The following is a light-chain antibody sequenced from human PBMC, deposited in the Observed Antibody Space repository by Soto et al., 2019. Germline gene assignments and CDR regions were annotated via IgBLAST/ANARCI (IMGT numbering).Light chain of an antibody. CDR1: SSDVGGYNY. J-gene: IGLJ3*02. Sequence: QLVLTQPASVSGSPGQSITISCTGTSSDVGGYNYVSWYQQHPGKAPKLMISEVSIRPSGVSSRFSGSKSGNTASLAISGLQAEDEAQYYCGSYRSTDTWVFGGGTKLTVL. V-gene: IGLV2-14*01. CDR2: EVS. CDR3: GSYRSTDTWV.